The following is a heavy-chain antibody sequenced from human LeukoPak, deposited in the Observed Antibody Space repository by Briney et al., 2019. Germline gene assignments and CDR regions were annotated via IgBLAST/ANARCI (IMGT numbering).Heavy chain of an antibody. Sequence: GASVKVSCKVSGYTLTELSMHWVRQAPGRGLEWMGGFDPEDGETIYAQKFQGRVTMTEDTSTDTAYMELSNLRSDDTAVYYCATNLATVVTPADNWGQGTLVTVSS. D-gene: IGHD4-23*01. CDR3: ATNLATVVTPADN. CDR1: GYTLTELS. CDR2: FDPEDGET. J-gene: IGHJ4*02. V-gene: IGHV1-24*01.